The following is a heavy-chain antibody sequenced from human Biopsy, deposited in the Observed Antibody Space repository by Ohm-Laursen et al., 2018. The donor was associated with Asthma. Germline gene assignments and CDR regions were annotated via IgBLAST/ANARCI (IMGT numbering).Heavy chain of an antibody. D-gene: IGHD3-3*01. CDR1: GFTFSSYG. CDR3: AKWDTYYDFWSGYYTRYNYYYYGMDV. CDR2: ISYDGSNN. J-gene: IGHJ6*02. V-gene: IGHV3-30*18. Sequence: SLRLSCSASGFTFSSYGMHWVRQAPGKGLEWVAVISYDGSNNYYADSVKGRFTISRDNSKNTLYLQMNSLRAEDTAVYYCAKWDTYYDFWSGYYTRYNYYYYGMDVWGQGTTVTVSS.